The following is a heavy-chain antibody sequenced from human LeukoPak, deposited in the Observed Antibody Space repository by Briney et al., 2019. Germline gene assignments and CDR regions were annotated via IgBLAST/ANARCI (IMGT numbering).Heavy chain of an antibody. J-gene: IGHJ6*03. D-gene: IGHD2/OR15-2a*01. CDR2: ISAYNGNT. V-gene: IGHV1-18*01. Sequence: GASVKVSCKASGYTFTSYGISWVRQAPGQGLEWMGWISAYNGNTNYAQKLQGRVTMTTDTSTSTAYMELRSLRSDDTAVYYCARGSFLFRSLDYYYYMDVWGKGTTVTISS. CDR1: GYTFTSYG. CDR3: ARGSFLFRSLDYYYYMDV.